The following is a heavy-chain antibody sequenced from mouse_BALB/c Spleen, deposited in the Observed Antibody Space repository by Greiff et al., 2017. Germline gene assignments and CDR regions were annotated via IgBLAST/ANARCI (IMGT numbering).Heavy chain of an antibody. CDR1: GFTFSSYG. Sequence: DVKLVESGGDLVKPGGSLKLSCAASGFTFSSYGMSWVRQTPDKRLEWVAPISSGGSYTYYPDSVKGRFTISRDNAKNTLYLQMSSLKSEDTAMYYCARHERFAYWGQGTLVTVSA. J-gene: IGHJ3*01. CDR2: ISSGGSYT. CDR3: ARHERFAY. V-gene: IGHV5-6*02.